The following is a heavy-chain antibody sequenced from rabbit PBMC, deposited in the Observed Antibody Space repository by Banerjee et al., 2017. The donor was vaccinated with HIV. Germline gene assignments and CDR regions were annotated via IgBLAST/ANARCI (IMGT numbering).Heavy chain of an antibody. CDR3: ARDLDGDSAWYFGL. D-gene: IGHD2-1*01. Sequence: QEQLEESGGDLVKPEGSLTLTCTAPGIDFSRYYYMCWVRQAPGKGLELIACINTISGDTVYATWAKGRFTISKASWTTVTLQMTSLTAADTATYFCARDLDGDSAWYFGLWGPGTLVTVS. V-gene: IGHV1S45*01. CDR2: INTISGDT. J-gene: IGHJ4*01. CDR1: GIDFSRYYY.